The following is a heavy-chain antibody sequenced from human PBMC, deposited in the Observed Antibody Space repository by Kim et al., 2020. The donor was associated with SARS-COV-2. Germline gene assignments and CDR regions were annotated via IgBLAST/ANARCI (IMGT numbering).Heavy chain of an antibody. J-gene: IGHJ4*02. D-gene: IGHD3-10*01. V-gene: IGHV3-30*02. CDR3: AKRTYYYGSGSPFGDY. Sequence: SVKGRFTISRDNSKNTLYLQMNSLRAEDTAVYYCAKRTYYYGSGSPFGDYWGQGTLVTVSS.